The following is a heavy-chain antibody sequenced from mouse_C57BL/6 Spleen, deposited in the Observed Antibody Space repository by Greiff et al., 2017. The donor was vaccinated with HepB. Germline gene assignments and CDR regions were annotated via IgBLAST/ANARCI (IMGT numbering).Heavy chain of an antibody. CDR3: ASGANWDYFDY. D-gene: IGHD4-1*01. V-gene: IGHV1-52*01. Sequence: QLQQPGAELVRPGSSVQLSCKASGYTFTSYWMHWVKQRPIQGLEWIGNIDPSDSETHYNQKFKDKATLTVDKSSSTAYMQLSSLTSEDSAVYYCASGANWDYFDYWGQGTTLTVSS. CDR1: GYTFTSYW. CDR2: IDPSDSET. J-gene: IGHJ2*01.